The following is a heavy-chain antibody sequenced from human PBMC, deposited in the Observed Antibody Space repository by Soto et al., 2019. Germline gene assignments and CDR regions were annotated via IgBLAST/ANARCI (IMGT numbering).Heavy chain of an antibody. CDR1: GYTFTGYY. V-gene: IGHV1-2*04. Sequence: ASVKVSCKASGYTFTGYYMHWVRQAPGQGLEWMGWINPNSGGTNYAQKFQGWVTMTRDTSISTAYMELSRLRSDDTAVYYCARELFITGTKADLEYYYYGMDVWGQGTMVTVSS. CDR2: INPNSGGT. CDR3: ARELFITGTKADLEYYYYGMDV. J-gene: IGHJ6*02. D-gene: IGHD1-20*01.